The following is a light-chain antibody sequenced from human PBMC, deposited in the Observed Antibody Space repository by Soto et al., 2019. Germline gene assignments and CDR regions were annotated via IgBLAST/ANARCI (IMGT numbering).Light chain of an antibody. V-gene: IGLV2-23*02. CDR3: CSYAGSSTFFCV. CDR1: SSDVGSYNL. J-gene: IGLJ1*01. Sequence: QSALTQPASVSGSPGQSITISCTGTSSDVGSYNLVSWYQQHPGKAPKLMIYEVSKRPSGVSNRFSGSKSGNTASLTISGLQAEDEADYYCCSYAGSSTFFCVFRPGNEVTVL. CDR2: EVS.